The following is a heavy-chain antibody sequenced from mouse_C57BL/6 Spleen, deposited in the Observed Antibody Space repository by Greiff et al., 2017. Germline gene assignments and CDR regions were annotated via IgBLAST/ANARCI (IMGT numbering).Heavy chain of an antibody. CDR3: ARSRDYSGMGY. Sequence: VQLQQPGAELVRPGSSVKLSCKASGYTFTSYWMHWVKQRPGQGLEWIGNIDPSDSETHYNQKFKDKDTLTVDKSSSTAYMQLSSLTYEDSAGYFLARSRDYSGMGYWGQGASGTVSS. J-gene: IGHJ4*01. CDR1: GYTFTSYW. D-gene: IGHD2-12*01. V-gene: IGHV1-52*01. CDR2: IDPSDSET.